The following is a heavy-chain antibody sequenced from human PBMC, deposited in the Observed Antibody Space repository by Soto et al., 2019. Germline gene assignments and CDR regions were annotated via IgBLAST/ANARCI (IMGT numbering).Heavy chain of an antibody. CDR2: ISYDGSNK. Sequence: GGSLRLSCAASGFPFSNYAIHWVSKAPGKGLEWVAVISYDGSNKYYADSVKGRFTISRDNSKNTLYLQMNSLRAEDTAVYYCAREIVGSLNFDFWSGRFDYWGQGTLVTVSS. V-gene: IGHV3-30-3*01. CDR3: AREIVGSLNFDFWSGRFDY. J-gene: IGHJ4*02. D-gene: IGHD3-3*01. CDR1: GFPFSNYA.